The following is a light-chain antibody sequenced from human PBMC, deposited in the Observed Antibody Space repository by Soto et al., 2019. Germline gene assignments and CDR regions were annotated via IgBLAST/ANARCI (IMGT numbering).Light chain of an antibody. CDR1: QSVSSY. V-gene: IGKV3-11*01. CDR2: YAS. CDR3: HQRGNWPLT. J-gene: IGKJ4*01. Sequence: EIVLTQSPATLSLPPGERATLSCRASQSVSSYLAWYQQKPGQAPRLLIYYASNRATGIPARFSGSGSGTDFTLTISSLEPEDFAVYYCHQRGNWPLTFGGGTKVDIK.